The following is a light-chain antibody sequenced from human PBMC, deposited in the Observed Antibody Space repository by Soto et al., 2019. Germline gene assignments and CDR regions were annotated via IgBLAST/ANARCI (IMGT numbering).Light chain of an antibody. V-gene: IGKV3-11*01. Sequence: VVLTQSPVTLSFSPGERATLAFRASQSFRGLLDWYQQKNGKAPRLLIYDAYNRATGIPPRLSGSGYGTDLTITISSIENEDSEVYYCQQRHIWTITFGQGTRLEIK. J-gene: IGKJ5*01. CDR3: QQRHIWTIT. CDR1: QSFRGL. CDR2: DAY.